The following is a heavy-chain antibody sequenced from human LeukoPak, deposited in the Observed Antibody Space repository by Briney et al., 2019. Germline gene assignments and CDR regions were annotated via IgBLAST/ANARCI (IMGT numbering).Heavy chain of an antibody. CDR2: IDSNSNFM. D-gene: IGHD3-22*01. CDR1: GFTFGLYS. Sequence: GGSLRLSCAASGFTFGLYSMTWVRQAPGKGLEWVSLIDSNSNFMNYADSVKGRFTISRDNSKNTLYLQMNSLRAEDTAVYYCAKSGDDSSQGLDVWGKGTTVTVSP. J-gene: IGHJ6*04. V-gene: IGHV3-21*01. CDR3: AKSGDDSSQGLDV.